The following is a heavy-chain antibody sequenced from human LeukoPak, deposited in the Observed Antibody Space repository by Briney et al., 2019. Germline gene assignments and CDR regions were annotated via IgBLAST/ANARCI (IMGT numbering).Heavy chain of an antibody. Sequence: GGSLRLSCAVSGFTFSSYSMNWVRQAPGKGLEWVSSISTSSSYIYYADSVKGRFTISRDNAKNSLYLQMNSLRAEDTAVFYCARAAPRFGELIYYYYMDVWGKGTTVTISS. J-gene: IGHJ6*03. CDR1: GFTFSSYS. D-gene: IGHD3-10*01. V-gene: IGHV3-21*01. CDR2: ISTSSSYI. CDR3: ARAAPRFGELIYYYYMDV.